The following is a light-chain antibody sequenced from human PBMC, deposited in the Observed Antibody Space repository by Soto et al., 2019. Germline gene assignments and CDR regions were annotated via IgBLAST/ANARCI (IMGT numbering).Light chain of an antibody. CDR3: QQSYSNPYT. Sequence: DIQMTQSPSSLSASVGDRVTIACRASQSVTRYLNWYRQRPGKAPELLIYFAATLQSGVPSRISASGSGTDFTLTISSLQPEDFATYFCQQSYSNPYTFGQGTKLDLK. CDR2: FAA. V-gene: IGKV1-39*01. J-gene: IGKJ2*01. CDR1: QSVTRY.